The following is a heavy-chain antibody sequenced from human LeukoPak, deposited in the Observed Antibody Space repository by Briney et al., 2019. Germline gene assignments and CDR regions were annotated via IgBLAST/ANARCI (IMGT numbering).Heavy chain of an antibody. V-gene: IGHV1-46*01. Sequence: ASVKVSCKASGYTFTSYYMHWVRQAPGQGLEWMGIINPSGGSTNYAQKFQGRVTMTRDTSTSTVYMELSSLRSEDTAVYYCARDLSSGSPPSWFDPWGQGTLVTVSS. CDR1: GYTFTSYY. CDR3: ARDLSSGSPPSWFDP. J-gene: IGHJ5*02. D-gene: IGHD1-26*01. CDR2: INPSGGST.